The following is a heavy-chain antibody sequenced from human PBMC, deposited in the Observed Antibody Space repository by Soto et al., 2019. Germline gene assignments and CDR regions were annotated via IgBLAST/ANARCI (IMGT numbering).Heavy chain of an antibody. V-gene: IGHV4-59*01. CDR1: GGSISSYY. CDR3: AGSYGETIDY. Sequence: SETLSLTCTVSGGSISSYYWSWIRQPPGKGLEWIGYIYYSGSTNYNPSLKSRVTISVDTSKNQFSLKLSSVTAADTAVYYCAGSYGETIDYWGQGTLVTVPS. D-gene: IGHD5-18*01. CDR2: IYYSGST. J-gene: IGHJ4*02.